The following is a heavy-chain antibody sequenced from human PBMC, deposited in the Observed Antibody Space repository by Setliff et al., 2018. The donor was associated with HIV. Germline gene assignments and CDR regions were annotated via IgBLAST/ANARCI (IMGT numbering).Heavy chain of an antibody. V-gene: IGHV4-59*01. CDR2: IYFNGNT. J-gene: IGHJ2*01. Sequence: SETLSLTCTVSGGSLTGYYWSWVRQPPGKGLEWIGYIYFNGNTNLNPSLESRLTMSVDTSKNQFSLKLNSVTAADTAVYYCVREVGYFDFWGRGTLVTISS. CDR1: GGSLTGYY. D-gene: IGHD1-26*01. CDR3: VREVGYFDF.